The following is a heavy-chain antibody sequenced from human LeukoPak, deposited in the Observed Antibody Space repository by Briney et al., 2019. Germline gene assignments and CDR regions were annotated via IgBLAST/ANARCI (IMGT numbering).Heavy chain of an antibody. J-gene: IGHJ6*02. CDR3: AGNLRAPATGMDV. Sequence: ASVKVSCKASGYTFTAYYMDWVRQAPGQGLEWMGRIKPNSGDTEYAQKFQGRVTMTGDTSISTAYMELSRLRSDDTAVYYCAGNLRAPATGMDVWGQGTTVTVSS. CDR1: GYTFTAYY. V-gene: IGHV1-2*06. D-gene: IGHD3-10*01. CDR2: IKPNSGDT.